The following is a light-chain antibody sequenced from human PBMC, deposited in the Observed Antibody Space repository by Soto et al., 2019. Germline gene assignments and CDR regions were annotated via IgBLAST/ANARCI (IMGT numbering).Light chain of an antibody. CDR3: QKYNSAPQT. CDR2: IGS. J-gene: IGKJ1*01. Sequence: IQFTQSPSSLAASVGDRVAITCRASQGIRSDLAWYQQKPGEAPKLLISIGSILESGVQSRFSGSAYGTEFTMTISSLQPEDVATYYCQKYNSAPQTFGQRTKV. V-gene: IGKV1-13*02. CDR1: QGIRSD.